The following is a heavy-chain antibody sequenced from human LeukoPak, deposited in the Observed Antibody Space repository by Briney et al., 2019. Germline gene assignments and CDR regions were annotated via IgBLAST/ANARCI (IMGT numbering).Heavy chain of an antibody. J-gene: IGHJ4*02. D-gene: IGHD3-10*01. CDR2: IYYSGST. CDR3: ARGHGDLSY. CDR1: GGSISSGIYY. V-gene: IGHV4-30-4*08. Sequence: PSQTLSLTCTVSGGSISSGIYYWSWIRQPPGKGLEWVGYIYYSGSTYYSPSLKSRVTISVDTSKNQFSLKLSSVTAADTAVYYCARGHGDLSYWGQGTLVTVSS.